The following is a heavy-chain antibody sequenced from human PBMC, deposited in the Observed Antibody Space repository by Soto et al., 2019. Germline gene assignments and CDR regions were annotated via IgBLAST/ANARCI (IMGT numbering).Heavy chain of an antibody. V-gene: IGHV1-18*01. CDR3: ARDNGIRDAYDN. D-gene: IGHD2-8*01. CDR1: GYTFTSYV. Sequence: GASMKVSCKTSGYTFTSYVISWVRQAPGQGLEWMGWISAYNGNTNYAQKLQGRVTMTTDTSTSTAYMELRSLRSEDTAVYYCARDNGIRDAYDNWGEGTMVTDSS. J-gene: IGHJ3*02. CDR2: ISAYNGNT.